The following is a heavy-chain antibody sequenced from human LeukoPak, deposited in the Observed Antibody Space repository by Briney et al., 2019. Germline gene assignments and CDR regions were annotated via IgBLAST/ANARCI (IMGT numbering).Heavy chain of an antibody. CDR3: ARDLRPWELLSAFDD. CDR1: GFSFSDYY. J-gene: IGHJ4*02. D-gene: IGHD1-26*01. Sequence: GGSLRLSCAASGFSFSDYYMNWIRQAPGKGLEWISYIINSDNTIYYANSVKGRFTISRDNAKNSLYLQMNNLRAEDTGVYYCARDLRPWELLSAFDDWGQGTLVTVSS. CDR2: IINSDNTI. V-gene: IGHV3-11*04.